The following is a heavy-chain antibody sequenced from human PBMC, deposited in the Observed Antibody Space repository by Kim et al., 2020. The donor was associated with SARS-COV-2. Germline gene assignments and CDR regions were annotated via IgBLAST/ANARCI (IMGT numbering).Heavy chain of an antibody. CDR2: IYYSGST. J-gene: IGHJ4*02. D-gene: IGHD3-3*01. CDR3: ARHGYDFWTEAYGRVFDY. CDR1: GGSISSSSYY. Sequence: SETLSLTCTVSGGSISSSSYYWGWIRQPPGKGLEWIGSIYYSGSTYYNPSLKSRVTISVDTSKNQFSLKLSSVTAADTAVYYCARHGYDFWTEAYGRVFDYWGQGTLVTVSS. V-gene: IGHV4-39*01.